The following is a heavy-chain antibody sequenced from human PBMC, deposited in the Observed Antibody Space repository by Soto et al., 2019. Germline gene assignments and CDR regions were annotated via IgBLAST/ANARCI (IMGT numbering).Heavy chain of an antibody. D-gene: IGHD3-10*01. Sequence: SETLSLTCAVSGYSISSGCYWGWIRQPPGKGLEWIGSIHHSGSTYYNPSLKSRVTISVDTSKNQFSLKLSSVTAADTAVYYCARVGYYGSGSLVDYWGQGTLVTVSS. CDR2: IHHSGST. CDR3: ARVGYYGSGSLVDY. CDR1: GYSISSGCY. J-gene: IGHJ4*02. V-gene: IGHV4-38-2*01.